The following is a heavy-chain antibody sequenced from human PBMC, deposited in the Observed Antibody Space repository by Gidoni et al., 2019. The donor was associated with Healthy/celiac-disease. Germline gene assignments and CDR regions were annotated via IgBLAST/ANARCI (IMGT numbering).Heavy chain of an antibody. V-gene: IGHV3-21*01. J-gene: IGHJ6*02. D-gene: IGHD3-3*01. CDR2: ISSSSSYI. Sequence: EVQLVESGGGLVKPGGSLRLSCAASGFTFSSYSLTWVRQAPGKGLEWVSSISSSSSYIYYADSVKGRFTIYRDNAKNSLYLQMNSLRAEDTAVYYCARGAYYDFWSGYFRGVEGMDVWGQGTTVTVSS. CDR1: GFTFSSYS. CDR3: ARGAYYDFWSGYFRGVEGMDV.